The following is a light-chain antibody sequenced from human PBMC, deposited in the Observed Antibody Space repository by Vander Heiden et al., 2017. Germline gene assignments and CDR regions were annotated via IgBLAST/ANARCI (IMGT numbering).Light chain of an antibody. CDR3: QQRNNGHPGGA. CDR2: DAS. Sequence: EIVLTQSPATLSLSPGERATLSCRASQSVSSYLAWYQQKPGQAPRLLIYDASNRATGIQARFSGSGYGTDFTLTISSLEPEDFAVYYCQQRNNGHPGGAFGQGTKLEIK. V-gene: IGKV3-11*01. CDR1: QSVSSY. J-gene: IGKJ2*01.